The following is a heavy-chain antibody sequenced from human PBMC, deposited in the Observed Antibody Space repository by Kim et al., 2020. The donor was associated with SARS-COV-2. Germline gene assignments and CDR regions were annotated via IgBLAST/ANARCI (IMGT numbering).Heavy chain of an antibody. Sequence: GGSLRLSCAASGFTFSSYAMHWVRQAPGKGLEWVAVISYDGSNKYYADSVKGRFTISRDNSKNTLYLQMNSLRAEDTAVYYCARDGPTPYYFDYWGQGTLVTVSS. J-gene: IGHJ4*02. CDR2: ISYDGSNK. D-gene: IGHD1-1*01. CDR1: GFTFSSYA. CDR3: ARDGPTPYYFDY. V-gene: IGHV3-30*04.